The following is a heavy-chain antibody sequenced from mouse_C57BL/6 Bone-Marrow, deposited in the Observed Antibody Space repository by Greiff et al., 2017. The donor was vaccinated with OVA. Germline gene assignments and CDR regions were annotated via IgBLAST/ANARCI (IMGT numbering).Heavy chain of an antibody. Sequence: EVKLVESEGGLVQPGSSMKLSCTASGFTFSDYYMAWVRQVPEKGLEWVANINYDGSSTYYLDSLKSRFIISRDNAKNILYLQMNSLKSEDTATYYCARGGWDWYFDVWGTGTTVTVSS. CDR2: INYDGSST. D-gene: IGHD3-3*01. J-gene: IGHJ1*03. V-gene: IGHV5-16*01. CDR1: GFTFSDYY. CDR3: ARGGWDWYFDV.